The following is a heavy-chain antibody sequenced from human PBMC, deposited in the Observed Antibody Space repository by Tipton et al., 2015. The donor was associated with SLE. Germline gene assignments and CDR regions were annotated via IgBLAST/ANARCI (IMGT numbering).Heavy chain of an antibody. V-gene: IGHV3-48*03. CDR1: GFTFSSYE. D-gene: IGHD4-23*01. J-gene: IGHJ4*02. Sequence: SLRLSCAASGFTFSSYEMNWVRQAPGKGLEWVSYISSSGSTIYYADSVKGRFTISRDNAKNSLYLQMNSLRAEDTAVYYCARQAGDYGGNGYWGQGTLVTVSS. CDR3: ARQAGDYGGNGY. CDR2: ISSSGSTI.